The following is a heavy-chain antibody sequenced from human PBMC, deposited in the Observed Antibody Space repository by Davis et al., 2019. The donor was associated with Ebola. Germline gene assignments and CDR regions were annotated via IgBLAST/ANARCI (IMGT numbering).Heavy chain of an antibody. Sequence: PSETLSLTCTVSGGSISSSSYYWGWIRQPPGKGLEWIGSIYYSGSTYYNPSLKSRVTISVDTSKNQFSLKLSSVTAADTAVYYCARQGSGWPYYYYGMDVWGQGTTVTVSS. CDR2: IYYSGST. CDR1: GGSISSSSYY. CDR3: ARQGSGWPYYYYGMDV. V-gene: IGHV4-39*01. D-gene: IGHD6-19*01. J-gene: IGHJ6*02.